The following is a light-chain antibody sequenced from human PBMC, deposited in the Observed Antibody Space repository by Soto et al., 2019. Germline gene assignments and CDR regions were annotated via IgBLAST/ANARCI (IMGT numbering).Light chain of an antibody. J-gene: IGLJ1*01. V-gene: IGLV1-44*01. CDR2: SNH. Sequence: QSVLTQPPSASGTPGQRLTISFSASSGSLSVDWYQHLPGTAPKLLIQSNHQRPSGVPDRFSGSKSGTSASLAISGLQSEDDGDYYCAAWDDSLNGLYVFGTGTKVTVL. CDR1: SGSLS. CDR3: AAWDDSLNGLYV.